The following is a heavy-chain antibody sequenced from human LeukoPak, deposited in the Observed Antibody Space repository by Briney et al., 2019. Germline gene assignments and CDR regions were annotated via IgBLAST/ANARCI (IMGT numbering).Heavy chain of an antibody. CDR1: GFTFTAYL. CDR2: IKHDGSEK. D-gene: IGHD3-10*01. J-gene: IGHJ4*02. Sequence: GGSPRLSCAASGFTFTAYLMSWVRQAPGKGLEWVADIKHDGSEKYYVDSVKGRFTISRDNVKNSLFLQMNSLRAEDTAVYYCARHASGGYFFEYWGQGTLVTVSS. CDR3: ARHASGGYFFEY. V-gene: IGHV3-7*03.